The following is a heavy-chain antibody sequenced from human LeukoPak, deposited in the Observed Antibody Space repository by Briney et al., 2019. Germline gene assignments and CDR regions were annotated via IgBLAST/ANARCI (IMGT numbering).Heavy chain of an antibody. CDR2: VYYSGST. D-gene: IGHD4-23*01. CDR1: GGSINGYY. V-gene: IGHV4-59*08. J-gene: IGHJ4*02. CDR3: ARHLHYGGKPFDY. Sequence: SETLSLTCTVSGGSINGYYWSWIRQPPGKGLEWIGYVYYSGSTDYNPSLRSRVTISVDTSKNQFSLKLSSVTAADTAVYYCARHLHYGGKPFDYWGQGALVTVSS.